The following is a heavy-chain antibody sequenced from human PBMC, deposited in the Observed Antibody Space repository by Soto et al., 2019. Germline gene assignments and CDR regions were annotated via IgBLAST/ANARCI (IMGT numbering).Heavy chain of an antibody. CDR2: ISGSGGST. J-gene: IGHJ4*02. D-gene: IGHD5-12*01. V-gene: IGHV3-23*01. CDR3: ATLRRGYDYNHFDY. CDR1: GFTFSSYA. Sequence: GGSLRLSCAASGFTFSSYAMSWVRQAPGKGLEWVSAISGSGGSTYYADSVKGRFTISRDNSKNTLCLQMNSLRAEDTAVYYCATLRRGYDYNHFDYWGQGTLVTVSS.